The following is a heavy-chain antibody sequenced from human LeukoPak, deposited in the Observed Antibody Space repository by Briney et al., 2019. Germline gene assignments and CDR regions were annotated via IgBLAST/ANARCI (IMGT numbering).Heavy chain of an antibody. V-gene: IGHV3-30*01. D-gene: IGHD3-10*01. Sequence: GGSLRLSCAASGFTFSDYAMHWVRQAPGKGLEWVALVTNDGHNKDYADSVRGRFTISRDNSKNTLYLQMNSLRAEDTAVYYCARDRYYYGTGTYYHFDYWGHGTRVTVSS. J-gene: IGHJ4*01. CDR1: GFTFSDYA. CDR2: VTNDGHNK. CDR3: ARDRYYYGTGTYYHFDY.